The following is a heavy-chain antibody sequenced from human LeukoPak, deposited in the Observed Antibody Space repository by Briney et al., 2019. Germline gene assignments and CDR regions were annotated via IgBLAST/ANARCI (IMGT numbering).Heavy chain of an antibody. CDR3: ARETGVGDFDY. V-gene: IGHV1-2*02. CDR1: GYTFTSYD. Sequence: ASVKVSCKASGYTFTSYDINWVRQATGQGLEWMGWMNPNSGGTNYAQKFQGRVTMTRDTFISTAYMELSRLRSDDTAVYYCARETGVGDFDYWGQGTLVTVSS. J-gene: IGHJ4*02. D-gene: IGHD2-8*02. CDR2: MNPNSGGT.